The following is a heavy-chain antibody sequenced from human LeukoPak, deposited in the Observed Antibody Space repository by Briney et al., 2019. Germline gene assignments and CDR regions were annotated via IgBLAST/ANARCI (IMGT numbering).Heavy chain of an antibody. CDR3: ARVVFTPLDAFDI. CDR2: IYSDGTT. D-gene: IGHD3-22*01. CDR1: GFTFSNYW. V-gene: IGHV3-66*01. Sequence: GGSLRLSCAASGFTFSNYWMTWVRQAPGKGLEWVSLIYSDGTTYYADSVKGRFTISRDNSKNTLYLQMNSLRAEDTAVYYCARVVFTPLDAFDIWGQGTMVTVSS. J-gene: IGHJ3*02.